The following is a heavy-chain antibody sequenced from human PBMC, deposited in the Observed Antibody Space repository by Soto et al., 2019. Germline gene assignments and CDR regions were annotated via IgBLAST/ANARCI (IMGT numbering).Heavy chain of an antibody. CDR2: IKSKIDGGTS. CDR1: GFPFSHAW. J-gene: IGHJ6*02. CDR3: ATMGHCSNGVCSYYYYGMDV. D-gene: IGHD2-8*01. V-gene: IGHV3-15*07. Sequence: GGSMRLSCGAAGFPFSHAWMNWVRKAPGKGLEWVGRIKSKIDGGTSDYAAPVKGRFSISRDDSKDTLFLQMNSLKTEDTAVYFCATMGHCSNGVCSYYYYGMDVWGLGTTVTVSS.